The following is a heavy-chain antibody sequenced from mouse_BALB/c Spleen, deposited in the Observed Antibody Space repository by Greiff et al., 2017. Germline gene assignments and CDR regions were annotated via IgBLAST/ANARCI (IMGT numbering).Heavy chain of an antibody. Sequence: EVQLQQSGAELVKPGASVKLSCTASGFNITDTYMHWVKQRPEQGLEWIGRIDPANGNTKYDPKFQGKATITADTSSNTAYLQLSSLTSEDTAVYYCAREDYDWFAYWGQGTLVTVSA. CDR2: IDPANGNT. J-gene: IGHJ3*01. CDR1: GFNITDTY. CDR3: AREDYDWFAY. V-gene: IGHV14-3*02. D-gene: IGHD1-1*01.